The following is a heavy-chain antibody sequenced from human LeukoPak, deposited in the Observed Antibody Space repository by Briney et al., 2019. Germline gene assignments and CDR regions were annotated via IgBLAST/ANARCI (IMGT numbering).Heavy chain of an antibody. J-gene: IGHJ4*02. CDR2: INHSGST. CDR1: GGSISSSSYY. V-gene: IGHV4-39*07. CDR3: ARGGRMATIGRIDY. Sequence: PSETLSLTCTVSGGSISSSSYYWGWIRQPPGKGLEWIGEINHSGSTNYNPSLKSRVTISVDTSKNQFSLKLSSVTAADTAVYYCARGGRMATIGRIDYWGQGTLVTVSS. D-gene: IGHD5-24*01.